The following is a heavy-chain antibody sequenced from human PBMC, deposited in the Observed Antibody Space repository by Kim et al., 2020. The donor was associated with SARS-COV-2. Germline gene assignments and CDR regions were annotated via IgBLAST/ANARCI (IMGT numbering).Heavy chain of an antibody. D-gene: IGHD3-10*01. CDR3: AKGGGSGTYSGDY. J-gene: IGHJ4*02. CDR2: ITKDNGII. V-gene: IGHV3-9*01. Sequence: GGSLRLSCVGSGFTFGDYTMLWVRQAPGKGLEWVSGITKDNGIIGYVDSVRGRFTISRDNGANSLYLQMDSLRPEDTALYYCAKGGGSGTYSGDYWGQGTLVTVPS. CDR1: GFTFGDYT.